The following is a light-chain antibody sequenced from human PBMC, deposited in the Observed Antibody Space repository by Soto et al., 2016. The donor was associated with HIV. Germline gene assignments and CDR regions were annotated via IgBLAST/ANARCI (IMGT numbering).Light chain of an antibody. CDR2: QDS. CDR3: QAWDSSTDVV. Sequence: SYELTQPPSVSVSPGQTASITCSRDKLGDKYACWYQQKPGQSPVLVIYQDSKRPSGIPERFSGSNSGNTATLTISGTQAMDEADYYCQAWDSSTDVVFGRRDQADRP. J-gene: IGLJ2*01. V-gene: IGLV3-1*01. CDR1: KLGDKY.